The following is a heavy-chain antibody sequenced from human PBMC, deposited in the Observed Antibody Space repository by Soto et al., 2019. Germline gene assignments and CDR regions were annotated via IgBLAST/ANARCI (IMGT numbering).Heavy chain of an antibody. CDR2: INDDGSST. J-gene: IGHJ4*02. D-gene: IGHD3-3*01. CDR3: ARARQGDYDFWSGYPDR. CDR1: GFTFSMYW. Sequence: LRLSCAASGFTFSMYWMHWVRQVPGKGPEWVSRINDDGSSTNYADSVKGRFAISRDNAKNSLYLQMNSLRAEDTAVYYCARARQGDYDFWSGYPDRWGQGTLVTVS. V-gene: IGHV3-74*01.